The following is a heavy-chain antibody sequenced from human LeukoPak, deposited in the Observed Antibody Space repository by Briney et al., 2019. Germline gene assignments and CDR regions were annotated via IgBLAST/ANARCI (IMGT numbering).Heavy chain of an antibody. D-gene: IGHD3-10*01. CDR1: GFTFSNYG. V-gene: IGHV3-21*01. CDR3: ARADYYDSGSFYPLNF. J-gene: IGHJ4*02. CDR2: ISSSGNII. Sequence: PGGTLRLSCAASGFTFSNYGLSWVRQAPGKGLEWVSSISSSGNIIYYADSVRGRFTISRDNAKNSLYLQMNSLRAEDTAVFYCARADYYDSGSFYPLNFWGQGTLVTVSS.